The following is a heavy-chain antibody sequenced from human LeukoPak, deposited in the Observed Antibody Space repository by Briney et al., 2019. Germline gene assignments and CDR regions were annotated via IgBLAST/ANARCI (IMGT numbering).Heavy chain of an antibody. D-gene: IGHD2-2*01. V-gene: IGHV1-8*03. CDR3: ARPHCSSTSCLRSYFDY. Sequence: GASVKVSCKASGYTFTSYDINWVRQATGQGLEWMGWMNPNSGNTGYAQKFQGRVTITRNTSISTAYMELSSLRSEDTAVYYCARPHCSSTSCLRSYFDYWGQGTLVTVSS. CDR1: GYTFTSYD. CDR2: MNPNSGNT. J-gene: IGHJ4*02.